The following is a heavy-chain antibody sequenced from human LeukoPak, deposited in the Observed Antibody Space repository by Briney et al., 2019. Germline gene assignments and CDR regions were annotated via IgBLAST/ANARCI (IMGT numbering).Heavy chain of an antibody. D-gene: IGHD3-10*01. V-gene: IGHV1-18*01. CDR3: ARDGFRSGSYGY. J-gene: IGHJ4*02. CDR1: GYTFTTYV. Sequence: ASVKVSCKASGYTFTTYVITWVRQAPGQGLEWMGWISGYNGDTNYAQKFQGRVTMTTDTSTSTAYMELRSLRSDDTAVYYCARDGFRSGSYGYWGQGTLVTVSS. CDR2: ISGYNGDT.